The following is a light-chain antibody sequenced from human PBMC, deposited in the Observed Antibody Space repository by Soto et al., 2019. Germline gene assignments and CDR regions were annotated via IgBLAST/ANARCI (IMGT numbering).Light chain of an antibody. V-gene: IGLV2-14*01. CDR1: SSDVGGYNF. J-gene: IGLJ2*01. CDR3: STDTSSSTIVV. Sequence: QSALTQPASVSGSPGQSVTISCTGTSSDVGGYNFVSWYQQHPGKAPKLMIYEVSNRPSGVSNRFSGSKSGNTASLTISGVQAEEEDAYYCSTDTSSSTIVVFGRGTKLTVL. CDR2: EVS.